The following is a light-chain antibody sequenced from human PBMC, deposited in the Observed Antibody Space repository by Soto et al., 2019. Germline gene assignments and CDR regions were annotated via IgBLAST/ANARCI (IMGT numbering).Light chain of an antibody. Sequence: HSVLTQPASVSGSPGQSITISCTGTSSDIGSSNLVSWYQDHPGKAPKLIIYEATQRPSGISYRFSGSKSGNTASLTISGLQAEDEADYYCCSYAGSNTYVFGTGTKVTV. V-gene: IGLV2-23*01. CDR3: CSYAGSNTYV. CDR2: EAT. J-gene: IGLJ1*01. CDR1: SSDIGSSNL.